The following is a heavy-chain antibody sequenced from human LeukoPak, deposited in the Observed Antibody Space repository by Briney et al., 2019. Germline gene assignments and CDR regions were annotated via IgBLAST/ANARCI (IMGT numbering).Heavy chain of an antibody. J-gene: IGHJ4*02. CDR2: ISSSGSTI. D-gene: IGHD3-22*01. Sequence: PGGSLRLSCAASGFTFSDYYMSWIRQAPGKGLEWVSYISSSGSTIYYADSVKGRFTISRDNAKNSLYLQMNSLRAEDTAVYYCARDPLRYDSSGYYFDYWGQGTLVTVSS. CDR1: GFTFSDYY. CDR3: ARDPLRYDSSGYYFDY. V-gene: IGHV3-11*01.